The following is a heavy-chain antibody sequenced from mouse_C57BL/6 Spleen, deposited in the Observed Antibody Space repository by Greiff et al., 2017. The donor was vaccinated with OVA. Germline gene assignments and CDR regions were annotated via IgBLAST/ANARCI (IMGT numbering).Heavy chain of an antibody. V-gene: IGHV1-69*01. J-gene: IGHJ4*01. Sequence: VQLQQPGAELVMPGASVKLSCKASGYTFTSYWMHWVKQRPGQGLEWIGEIDPSDSYTNYNQKFKGKSTLTVDKSSSTAYMQLSSLTSEDSAVXYCARAMDYWGQGTSVTVSS. CDR1: GYTFTSYW. CDR2: IDPSDSYT. CDR3: ARAMDY.